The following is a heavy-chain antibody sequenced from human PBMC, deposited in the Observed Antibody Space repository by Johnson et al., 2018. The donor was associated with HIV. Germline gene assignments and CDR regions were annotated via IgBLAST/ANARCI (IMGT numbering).Heavy chain of an antibody. D-gene: IGHD5-24*01. CDR1: GFTFSSYA. Sequence: QVQLVESGGGVVQPGRSLRLSCAASGFTFSSYAIHWVRQAPGKGLEWVAVISYDGSNKYYADSVKGRFTISSDNSKNTLYLYMSSLRVEDAGVYYCAKDVGDGYNRWCAFGLWGQGTMVTVSS. CDR2: ISYDGSNK. CDR3: AKDVGDGYNRWCAFGL. J-gene: IGHJ3*01. V-gene: IGHV3-30*04.